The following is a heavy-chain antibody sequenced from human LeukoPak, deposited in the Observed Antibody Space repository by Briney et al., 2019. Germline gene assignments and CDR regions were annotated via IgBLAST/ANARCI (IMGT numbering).Heavy chain of an antibody. D-gene: IGHD3-22*01. CDR1: GGSISSYY. CDR3: ARVTDYYDSSGYQTQFDY. J-gene: IGHJ4*02. Sequence: SETLSLTCTVSGGSISSYYWSWIRQPPGKGLEWIGYIYYSGSTNYNPSLKSRVTISVDTSKNQFSLKLSSVTAADTAVYYCARVTDYYDSSGYQTQFDYWGQGTLVTVSS. CDR2: IYYSGST. V-gene: IGHV4-59*01.